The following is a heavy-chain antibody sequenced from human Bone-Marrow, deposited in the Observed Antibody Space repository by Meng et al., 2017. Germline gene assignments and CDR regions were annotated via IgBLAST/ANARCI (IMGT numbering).Heavy chain of an antibody. CDR3: ARSRTKVPPDY. D-gene: IGHD1-14*01. Sequence: ESLKISCTVSGGSISSYYWSWIRQPAGKGLEWIGRIYTSGSTNYNPYLKSRVTMSVDTSKNQFSLKLSSVTAADTAVYYCARSRTKVPPDYWGQGTLVTVSS. V-gene: IGHV4-4*07. CDR2: IYTSGST. CDR1: GGSISSYY. J-gene: IGHJ4*02.